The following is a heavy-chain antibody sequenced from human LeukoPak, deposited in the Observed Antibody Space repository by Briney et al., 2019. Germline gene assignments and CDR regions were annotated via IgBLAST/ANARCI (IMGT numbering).Heavy chain of an antibody. CDR3: ARLYFDFLSGYLDH. Sequence: SETLSLTCTVSGGSITTHDNYWGWIRQPPGKGLEWIGSISHSGNTHYSPSLQIRVTMSADTSRNNFSLKLSSVTAADTAVYYCARLYFDFLSGYLDHWGQGTLVTVSS. V-gene: IGHV4-39*02. J-gene: IGHJ5*02. D-gene: IGHD3-3*01. CDR1: GGSITTHDNY. CDR2: ISHSGNT.